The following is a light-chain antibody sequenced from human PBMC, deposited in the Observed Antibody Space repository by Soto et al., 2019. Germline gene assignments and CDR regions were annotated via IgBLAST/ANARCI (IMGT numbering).Light chain of an antibody. V-gene: IGKV2-28*01. J-gene: IGKJ4*01. CDR1: QSLLHSNGYNS. Sequence: DIVMTQSPLSLPVTPGEPASISCRSSQSLLHSNGYNSLDWYLQKPGQSPQILIYLGSHRATGVRDRFSGCGSGTDFTLKISRVEAEDVGVYYCMQALPTPTFGGGTRVEIK. CDR2: LGS. CDR3: MQALPTPT.